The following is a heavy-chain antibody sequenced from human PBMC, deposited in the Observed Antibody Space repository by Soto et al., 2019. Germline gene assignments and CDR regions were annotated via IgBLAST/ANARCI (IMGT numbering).Heavy chain of an antibody. V-gene: IGHV5-51*01. CDR2: IYPGDSDT. Sequence: GESLKISCKGSGYSFTSYWIGWVRQMPGKGLEWMGIIYPGDSDTRYSPSFQGQVTISADKSISTAYLQWSSLKASDTAMYYCARRDGSGGDYNWFDPWGQGTLVTVSS. CDR3: ARRDGSGGDYNWFDP. CDR1: GYSFTSYW. J-gene: IGHJ5*02. D-gene: IGHD3-10*01.